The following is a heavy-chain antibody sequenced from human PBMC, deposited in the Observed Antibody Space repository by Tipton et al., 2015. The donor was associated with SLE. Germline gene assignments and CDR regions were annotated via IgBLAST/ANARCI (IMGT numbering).Heavy chain of an antibody. CDR1: GFTFSSYA. CDR2: TSGGGGST. V-gene: IGHV3-23*04. J-gene: IGHJ4*02. CDR3: AKFEKTTDFYLDS. D-gene: IGHD1/OR15-1a*01. Sequence: VQLVQSGGGLIQSGGSLRLSCATSGFTFSSYALSWVRRAPGKGLEWVSATSGGGGSTYYADFVKGRFSISIDKSKKTLFLQMNSLRVDDTATYYCAKFEKTTDFYLDSWGQGTLVSVSS.